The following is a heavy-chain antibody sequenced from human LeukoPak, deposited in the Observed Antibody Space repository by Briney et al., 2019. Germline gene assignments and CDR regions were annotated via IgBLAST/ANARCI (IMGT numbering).Heavy chain of an antibody. CDR1: GFTFSDYY. CDR3: ARDGLRCFDGDFDY. D-gene: IGHD3-9*01. V-gene: IGHV3-11*06. Sequence: GGSLRLSCAASGFTFSDYYMSWIRQAPGKGLEWVSYISSSSSYTNYADSVKGRFTISRDNAKNSLYLQMNSLRAEDTAVYYCARDGLRCFDGDFDYWGQGTLVTVSS. CDR2: ISSSSSYT. J-gene: IGHJ4*02.